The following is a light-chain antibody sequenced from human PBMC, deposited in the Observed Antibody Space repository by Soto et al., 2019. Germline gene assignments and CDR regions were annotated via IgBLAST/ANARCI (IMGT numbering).Light chain of an antibody. V-gene: IGKV3-11*01. CDR3: QQRSNWPPT. CDR1: QSVSSY. CDR2: DAS. Sequence: EIVLTQSPATLSLSPGERATLSCGASQSVSSYLAWYQQKPGKAPRLLIYDASNRATGIPARFSGSGSGTDFTLTISSLEPEDFAVYYCQQRSNWPPTFGQGTRLEI. J-gene: IGKJ5*01.